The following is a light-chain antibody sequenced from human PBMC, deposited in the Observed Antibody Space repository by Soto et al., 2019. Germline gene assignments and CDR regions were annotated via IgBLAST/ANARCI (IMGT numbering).Light chain of an antibody. CDR2: AAS. J-gene: IGKJ1*01. V-gene: IGKV1-5*01. CDR3: QQYHTDWT. Sequence: DIQMTQSPSTLSASVGDTVTITCRASESIDNWLAWYQQKPGKAPKLLIFAASTLIRGVPSRFSGRGSGTEFKLTIISLQVADYATFYCQQYHTDWTFGQGTKVEIK. CDR1: ESIDNW.